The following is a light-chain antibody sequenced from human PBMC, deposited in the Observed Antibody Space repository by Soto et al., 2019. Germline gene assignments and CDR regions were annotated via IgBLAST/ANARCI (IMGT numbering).Light chain of an antibody. CDR2: LNSDGSH. CDR3: QTWGTGIVV. J-gene: IGLJ2*01. V-gene: IGLV4-69*01. Sequence: QLVLTQSPSASASLGASVKVTCTLSSEHSSYAIAWHPQQPEQGPRYLMKLNSDGSHNKGDGIPDRFSGSSSGAERYLTISSLQSEDEADYYCQTWGTGIVVFGGGTKLTVL. CDR1: SEHSSYA.